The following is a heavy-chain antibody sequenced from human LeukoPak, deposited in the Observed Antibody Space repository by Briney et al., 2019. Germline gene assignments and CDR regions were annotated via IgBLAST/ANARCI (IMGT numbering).Heavy chain of an antibody. Sequence: ASVKVSCKASGYTFTSYYMHWVRQAPGQGLEWMGIINPSGGSTSYAQKFQGRVTMTRDTSTSTVYMELSSPRSEDTAVYYCAREGGITIFQEDAFDIWGQGTMVTVSS. J-gene: IGHJ3*02. D-gene: IGHD3-9*01. V-gene: IGHV1-46*01. CDR2: INPSGGST. CDR1: GYTFTSYY. CDR3: AREGGITIFQEDAFDI.